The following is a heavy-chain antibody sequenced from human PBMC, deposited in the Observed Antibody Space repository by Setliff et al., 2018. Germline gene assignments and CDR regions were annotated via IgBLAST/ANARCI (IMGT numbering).Heavy chain of an antibody. CDR2: VFHTGST. CDR1: SGSIGSHY. D-gene: IGHD4-17*01. CDR3: ARAPPSVPYGDYGPRQYFDL. V-gene: IGHV4-59*11. Sequence: SETLSLTCSVSSGSIGSHYWNWMRQPPGKGLEWIGHVFHTGSTKYNPSLRSRVTISVDTSENYFSLRLTSVTAADTAVYYCARAPPSVPYGDYGPRQYFDLWGRGSQVTVSS. J-gene: IGHJ2*01.